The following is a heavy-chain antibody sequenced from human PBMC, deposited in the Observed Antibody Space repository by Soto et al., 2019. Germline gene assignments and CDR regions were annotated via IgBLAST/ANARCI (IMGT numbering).Heavy chain of an antibody. D-gene: IGHD3-22*01. CDR3: ARVDYYDSSGSPRGAFDI. CDR1: GYTFTSYY. Sequence: ASVKVSCKASGYTFTSYYMHWVRQAPGQRLEWMGWINPNSGGTNYAQKFQGWVTMTRDTSISTAYMELSRLRSDDTAVYYCARVDYYDSSGSPRGAFDIWGQGTMVTVSS. V-gene: IGHV1-2*04. J-gene: IGHJ3*02. CDR2: INPNSGGT.